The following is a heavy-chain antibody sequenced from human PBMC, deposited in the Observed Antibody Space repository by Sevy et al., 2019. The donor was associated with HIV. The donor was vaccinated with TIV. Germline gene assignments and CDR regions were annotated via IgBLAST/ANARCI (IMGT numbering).Heavy chain of an antibody. V-gene: IGHV3-30-3*01. CDR2: ISYDGSNK. CDR3: ARGGGTKKNYYYYYGMDV. Sequence: GGSLRLSCAASGFTFSSYAMHWVRQAPGKGLEWVAVISYDGSNKYYADSVKGRFTISRDNSKNTLSLQMNSLRAEDTAVYYCARGGGTKKNYYYYYGMDVWGQGTTVTVSS. J-gene: IGHJ6*02. D-gene: IGHD1-1*01. CDR1: GFTFSSYA.